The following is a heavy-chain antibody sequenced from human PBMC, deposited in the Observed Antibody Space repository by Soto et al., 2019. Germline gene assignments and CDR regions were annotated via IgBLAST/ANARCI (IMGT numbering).Heavy chain of an antibody. CDR3: AKDNRCLDY. Sequence: GGSLRLSCAASGFTFSSHGMHWVRQAPGKGLEWVAVIWYDGSNKYYVDSVKGRFTISRDNSKNTLYLQMNSLRAEDTAVYYCAKDNRCLDYWGQGTLVTVSS. V-gene: IGHV3-30*02. CDR2: IWYDGSNK. J-gene: IGHJ4*02. CDR1: GFTFSSHG.